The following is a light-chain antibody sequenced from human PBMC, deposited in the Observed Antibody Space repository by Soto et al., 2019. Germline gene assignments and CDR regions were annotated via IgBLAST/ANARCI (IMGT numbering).Light chain of an antibody. CDR1: QSVSSGY. Sequence: EIVLTQSPGPLSLSPGERATLSCRASQSVSSGYLAWYQLKPGRVPRLLIYGASNRAPGIPDRFTGSGSGTDFTLTIARVEPEDFAVYYCQLCGIAPFTFGPGTKVDIK. V-gene: IGKV3-20*01. CDR3: QLCGIAPFT. J-gene: IGKJ3*01. CDR2: GAS.